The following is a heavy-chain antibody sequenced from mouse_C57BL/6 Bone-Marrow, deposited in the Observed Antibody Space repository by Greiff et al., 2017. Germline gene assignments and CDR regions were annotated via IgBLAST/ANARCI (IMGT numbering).Heavy chain of an antibody. Sequence: EVKLMESGGGLVKPGGSLKLSCAASGFTFSSYAMSWVRQTPEKRLEWVATISDGGSYTYYPDNVKGRFTISRDNAKNNLYLQMSHLKSEDTAMYYCARDRRGLRRGCAYWGQGTLVTVSA. J-gene: IGHJ3*01. CDR3: ARDRRGLRRGCAY. CDR1: GFTFSSYA. CDR2: ISDGGSYT. D-gene: IGHD2-4*01. V-gene: IGHV5-4*01.